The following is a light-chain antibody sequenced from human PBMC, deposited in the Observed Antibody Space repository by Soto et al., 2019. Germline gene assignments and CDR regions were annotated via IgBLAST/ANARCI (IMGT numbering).Light chain of an antibody. CDR2: GAF. CDR1: QGVSANS. Sequence: EIALTQSPGTLSLSPGDRATLSCRASQGVSANSLAWYQHKVGQAPRLLIYGAFSRATGIPDRFSGNGSETDFTLTISRLEPEDFAVYFCHQYGSAPFTFGPGTKVDIK. V-gene: IGKV3-20*01. CDR3: HQYGSAPFT. J-gene: IGKJ3*01.